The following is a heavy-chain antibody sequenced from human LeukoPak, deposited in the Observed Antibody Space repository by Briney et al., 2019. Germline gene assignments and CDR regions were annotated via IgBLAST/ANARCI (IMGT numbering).Heavy chain of an antibody. J-gene: IGHJ4*02. CDR1: GGTFSSYA. Sequence: GASVKVSCKASGGTFSSYAISWVRQAPGQGLELMGWINPNSGGTNYAQKFQVRVTMTRDTSISTAYMELSRLRSDDKAVYYCARVPPTSSIATWEGFDYWGQGTLVTVSS. CDR2: INPNSGGT. D-gene: IGHD6-6*01. V-gene: IGHV1-2*02. CDR3: ARVPPTSSIATWEGFDY.